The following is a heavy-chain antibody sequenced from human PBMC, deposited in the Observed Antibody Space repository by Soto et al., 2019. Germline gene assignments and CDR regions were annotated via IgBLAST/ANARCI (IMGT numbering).Heavy chain of an antibody. CDR2: IYYSGST. Sequence: QLQLQESGPGLVKPSETLSLTCTVSGGSISSSSFHWGWIRQPPGKGLEWIGSIYYSGSTYYSPTLKSRVTISVDTSKNQFSLTLSAVTAADTAVYYCARRERAAGTDWWFDPWGQGTLVTVSS. CDR3: ARRERAAGTDWWFDP. V-gene: IGHV4-39*01. D-gene: IGHD6-13*01. CDR1: GGSISSSSFH. J-gene: IGHJ5*02.